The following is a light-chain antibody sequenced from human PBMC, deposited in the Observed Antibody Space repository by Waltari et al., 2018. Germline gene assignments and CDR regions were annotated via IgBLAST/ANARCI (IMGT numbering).Light chain of an antibody. CDR1: SSDVGGYNY. CDR3: SSYTSSSSPYV. V-gene: IGLV2-14*01. J-gene: IGLJ1*01. Sequence: QSALTQPASVSGSPGQSITISCTGTSSDVGGYNYVSWYQQHPGKAPKLMIYDVSKRPSGVSNRFSGSKSGHTASLTISWLQAEDEADYYCSSYTSSSSPYVFGTGTKVTVL. CDR2: DVS.